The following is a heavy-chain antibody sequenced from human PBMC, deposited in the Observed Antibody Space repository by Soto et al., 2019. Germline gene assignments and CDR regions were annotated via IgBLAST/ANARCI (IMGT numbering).Heavy chain of an antibody. J-gene: IGHJ6*02. V-gene: IGHV1-69*01. CDR2: IIPIFGTA. Sequence: QVQLVQSGAEVKKPGSSVKVSCKASGGTFSSYAISWVRQAPGQGLEWMGGIIPIFGTANYAQKFQGRVTITADESTSTAYMELSSLRSEDTAVYYCVRDEGQGQWLVLRNYGMDVWGQGTTVTVSS. CDR1: GGTFSSYA. CDR3: VRDEGQGQWLVLRNYGMDV. D-gene: IGHD6-19*01.